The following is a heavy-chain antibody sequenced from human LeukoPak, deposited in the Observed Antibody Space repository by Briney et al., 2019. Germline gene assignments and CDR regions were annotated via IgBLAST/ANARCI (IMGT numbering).Heavy chain of an antibody. V-gene: IGHV4-59*01. D-gene: IGHD6-13*01. J-gene: IGHJ4*02. CDR3: ARHTHSIARYYFDY. Sequence: SETLSLTCTVSGVSISSYYWSWIRQPPGKGLEWIGHIYSSESTNYNPSLKSRVTISVDTSNNQFSLRLSSVTAADTAVYYCARHTHSIARYYFDYWGQGTLVTVSS. CDR2: IYSSEST. CDR1: GVSISSYY.